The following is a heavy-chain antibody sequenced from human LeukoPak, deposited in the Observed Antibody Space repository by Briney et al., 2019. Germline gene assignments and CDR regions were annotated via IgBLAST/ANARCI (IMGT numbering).Heavy chain of an antibody. CDR3: ARGAYGVVAAHSY. Sequence: ASVNLSRNASGSTFTIYDINWDRQATGQGLEWMGWMNPNSGNTGYAQKFQGRVTMTRSTSISTAYMELSSLRSEDTAVYYCARGAYGVVAAHSYWGQGTLVTVSS. D-gene: IGHD2-15*01. V-gene: IGHV1-8*02. CDR2: MNPNSGNT. J-gene: IGHJ4*02. CDR1: GSTFTIYD.